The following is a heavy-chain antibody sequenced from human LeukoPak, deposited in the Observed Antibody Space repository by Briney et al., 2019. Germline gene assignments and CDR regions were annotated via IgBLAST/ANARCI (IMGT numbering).Heavy chain of an antibody. CDR1: GGSISSHY. J-gene: IGHJ2*01. V-gene: IGHV4-4*07. CDR3: ARDVGYSYSRSYWYFDL. CDR2: IYTSGST. D-gene: IGHD5-18*01. Sequence: PSETLSLTCTVSGGSISSHYWSWIRQPAGKGLEWIGRIYTSGSTNYNPSLKSRVTMSVDTSKNQFSLKLSSVTAADTAVYYCARDVGYSYSRSYWYFDLWAVAPWSLSPQ.